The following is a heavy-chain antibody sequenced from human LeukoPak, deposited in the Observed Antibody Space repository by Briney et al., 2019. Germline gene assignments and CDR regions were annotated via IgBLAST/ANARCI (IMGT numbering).Heavy chain of an antibody. CDR1: GFNFYSYV. D-gene: IGHD5-12*01. J-gene: IGHJ3*01. Sequence: SGGSLRLSCAASGFNFYSYVMSWVRQAPGKGLEWVSSVSTSGGTTYYADSVKGRFIISRDNSKNWLFMRMNNLRAEDTAIYYCVKGALRGYSAPGVFDFWGQGTVITVSS. V-gene: IGHV3-23*01. CDR3: VKGALRGYSAPGVFDF. CDR2: VSTSGGTT.